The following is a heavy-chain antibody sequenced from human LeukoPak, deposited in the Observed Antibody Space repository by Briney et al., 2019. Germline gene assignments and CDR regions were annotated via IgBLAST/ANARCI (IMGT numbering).Heavy chain of an antibody. V-gene: IGHV4-59*01. J-gene: IGHJ3*02. CDR2: IYDSGST. CDR1: GGSMSNYY. D-gene: IGHD1/OR15-1a*01. Sequence: ASETLSLTCIVSGGSMSNYYWIWIRQPPGKGLEWIGYIYDSGSTNYNPSLKSRVTISADTSKNQFSLNLSSVTTADTAVYLCARGRTTIGSPRRVLDIWGQGTMVTVSS. CDR3: ARGRTTIGSPRRVLDI.